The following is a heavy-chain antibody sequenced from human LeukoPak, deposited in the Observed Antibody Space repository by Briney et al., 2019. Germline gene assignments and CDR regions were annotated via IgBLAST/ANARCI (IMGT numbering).Heavy chain of an antibody. D-gene: IGHD3-9*01. CDR3: ARDDILTGYRFDY. CDR2: ISGSGGST. CDR1: GFTFSSYA. Sequence: PGGSLRLSCAASGFTFSSYAMSWVRQAPGKGLEWVSAISGSGGSTYYADSVKGRFTISRDNAKNSLYLQMNSLRAEDTAVYYCARDDILTGYRFDYWGQGTLVTVSS. J-gene: IGHJ4*02. V-gene: IGHV3-23*01.